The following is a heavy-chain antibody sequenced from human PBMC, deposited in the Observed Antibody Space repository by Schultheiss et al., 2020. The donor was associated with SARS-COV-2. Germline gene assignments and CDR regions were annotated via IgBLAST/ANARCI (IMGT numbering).Heavy chain of an antibody. J-gene: IGHJ4*02. CDR3: AREGSSGYSNSVFDY. V-gene: IGHV3-33*01. D-gene: IGHD3-22*01. CDR2: IWNDGSNK. CDR1: GFTFSSYG. Sequence: GGSLRLSCAVSGFTFSSYGMHWVRQAPGKGLEWVAVIWNDGSNKYYADSVKGRFTISRDNSKNTLYLQMNSLRAEDTAVYYCAREGSSGYSNSVFDYWGQGTLVTVSS.